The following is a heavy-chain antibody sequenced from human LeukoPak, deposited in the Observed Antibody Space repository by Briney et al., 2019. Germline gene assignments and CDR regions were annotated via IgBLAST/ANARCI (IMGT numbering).Heavy chain of an antibody. J-gene: IGHJ1*01. V-gene: IGHV1-2*02. D-gene: IGHD5-12*01. Sequence: ASVKLSCKASGYTFAGYYLHWGRQAPGQGLEWMAWIDTYTGNTNYAKQFLGRITVTRVTSISTTYMEQSRLTTDDTALDYCEREYSGSEHWGQGTLVSVSP. CDR3: EREYSGSEH. CDR2: IDTYTGNT. CDR1: GYTFAGYY.